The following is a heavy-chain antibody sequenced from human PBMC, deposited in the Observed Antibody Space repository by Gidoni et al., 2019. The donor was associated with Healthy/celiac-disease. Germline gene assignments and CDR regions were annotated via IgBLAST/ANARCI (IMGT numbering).Heavy chain of an antibody. D-gene: IGHD3-3*01. CDR2: ISYDGSNK. V-gene: IGHV3-30*18. J-gene: IGHJ6*02. Sequence: QVQLVESGGGVVQPGRSLRLSCAASGFTFSSYGMHWVRQAPGKGLEWVAVISYDGSNKYYADSVKGRFTISRDNSKNTLYLQMNSLRAEDTAVYYCAKDQRSIFGVEYYYYYGMDVWGQGTTVTVSS. CDR1: GFTFSSYG. CDR3: AKDQRSIFGVEYYYYYGMDV.